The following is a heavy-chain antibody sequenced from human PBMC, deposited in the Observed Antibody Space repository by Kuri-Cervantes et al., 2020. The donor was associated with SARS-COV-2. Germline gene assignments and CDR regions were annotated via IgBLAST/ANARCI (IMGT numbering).Heavy chain of an antibody. CDR1: GGSFSGYY. CDR3: ARTLDYYGSGTYCFDY. D-gene: IGHD3-10*01. J-gene: IGHJ4*02. V-gene: IGHV4-34*01. Sequence: SETLCLTCAVYGGSFSGYYWSWIRQPPGKGLEWIGEINHSGSTNYNPSLKSRVTISVDTSKNQFSLKLNSVTPADTAVYYCARTLDYYGSGTYCFDYWGQGTLVTVSS. CDR2: INHSGST.